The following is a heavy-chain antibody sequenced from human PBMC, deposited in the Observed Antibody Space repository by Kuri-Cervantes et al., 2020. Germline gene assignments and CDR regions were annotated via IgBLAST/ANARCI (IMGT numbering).Heavy chain of an antibody. D-gene: IGHD3-3*01. CDR1: GFTFDDYA. V-gene: IGHV3-9*01. CDR2: TSWNGVSI. Sequence: GGSLRLSCAASGFTFDDYAMHWVRQAPGKGLEWASGTSWNGVSIHYADSVKGRFTISRDNSKNTMFLEMNSLRAEDTAVYYCARDASYYNFWSGYGVVDYYYYYMDVWGKGTTVTVSS. J-gene: IGHJ6*03. CDR3: ARDASYYNFWSGYGVVDYYYYYMDV.